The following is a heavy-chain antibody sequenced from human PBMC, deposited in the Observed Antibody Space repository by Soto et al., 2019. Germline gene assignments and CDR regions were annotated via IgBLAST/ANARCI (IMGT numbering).Heavy chain of an antibody. J-gene: IGHJ4*01. Sequence: GESRKISCXCSGYSFAGYWITWVRQRPGKGLEWLGRMDPSDSATNYSPSFRDHVTISGDRSISTVYLQWSSLQASGTAVHYCAYQIANSGTGHYYYCFDFWGQGTLVTVSS. CDR3: AYQIANSGTGHYYYCFDF. V-gene: IGHV5-10-1*01. CDR1: GYSFAGYW. D-gene: IGHD2-21*01. CDR2: MDPSDSAT.